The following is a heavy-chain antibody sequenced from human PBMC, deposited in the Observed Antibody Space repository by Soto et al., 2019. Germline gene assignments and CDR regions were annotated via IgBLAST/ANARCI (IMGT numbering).Heavy chain of an antibody. V-gene: IGHV4-39*07. CDR1: GGSVTSNYYY. J-gene: IGHJ6*02. CDR2: IHHSGST. CDR3: ARGKRGSSWYRGEEKYYYYGMDV. D-gene: IGHD6-13*01. Sequence: SETLSLTCTVSGGSVTSNYYYWSWIRQPPGKGLEWIGEIHHSGSTNYNPSLKSRVTFSIDTSKRQFSLKVRSVTAADTAVYYCARGKRGSSWYRGEEKYYYYGMDVWGQGTPVTVSS.